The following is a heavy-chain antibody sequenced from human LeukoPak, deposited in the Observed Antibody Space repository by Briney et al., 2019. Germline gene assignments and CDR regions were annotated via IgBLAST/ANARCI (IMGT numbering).Heavy chain of an antibody. CDR3: ARYSSITMIVVDYYFDY. J-gene: IGHJ4*02. D-gene: IGHD3-22*01. Sequence: GASVKVSCKASGYTFTSYYMHWVRQAPGRGLEWMGIINPSGGSTSYAQKFQGRVTMTRDTSTSTVYMELSSLRSEDTAVYYCARYSSITMIVVDYYFDYWGQGTLVTVSS. CDR1: GYTFTSYY. V-gene: IGHV1-46*01. CDR2: INPSGGST.